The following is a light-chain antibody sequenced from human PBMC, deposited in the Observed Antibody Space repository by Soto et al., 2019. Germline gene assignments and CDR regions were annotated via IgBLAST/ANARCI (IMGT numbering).Light chain of an antibody. CDR1: SSDVGGYNY. CDR2: DVS. V-gene: IGLV2-11*01. Sequence: QSALSQPRSVSGSPGQSVTISCTGTSSDVGGYNYVSWYQQHPGEAPKLMIYDVSKRPSGVPDRFSGSKSGNTAYLTISGLQVEDEAEYFCFSFTTTSTHVFGTGTKLTVL. J-gene: IGLJ1*01. CDR3: FSFTTTSTHV.